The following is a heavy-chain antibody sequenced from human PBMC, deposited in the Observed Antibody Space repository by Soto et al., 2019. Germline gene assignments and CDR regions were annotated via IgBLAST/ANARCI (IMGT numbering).Heavy chain of an antibody. J-gene: IGHJ6*02. D-gene: IGHD3-10*01. CDR2: ISYDVSNE. Sequence: QVQLVESGGGVVQPGRSLRLSCAASGFTFSSYGMHWVRQAPGKGLEWVAVISYDVSNEYYAESVKGRFTISRDNSKNTLSRQMNSLRAEETAIYYCVKDHGAGSYYWYFYGMDAWGQGTTVTVSS. CDR3: VKDHGAGSYYWYFYGMDA. CDR1: GFTFSSYG. V-gene: IGHV3-30*18.